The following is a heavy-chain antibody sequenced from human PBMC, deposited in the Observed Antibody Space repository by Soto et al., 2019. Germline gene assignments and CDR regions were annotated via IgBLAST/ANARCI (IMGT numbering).Heavy chain of an antibody. CDR3: ARDDCSGGSCYRPLDY. Sequence: ASVKVSCKTSGYTFPSYGISWVRQAPGQGLEWMGWISGYNGNTNYAQMLQGRVTMTTDTSTSTAYMELRSLRSDDTAVYYCARDDCSGGSCYRPLDYWGQGTLVTVSS. V-gene: IGHV1-18*01. CDR2: ISGYNGNT. J-gene: IGHJ4*02. CDR1: GYTFPSYG. D-gene: IGHD2-15*01.